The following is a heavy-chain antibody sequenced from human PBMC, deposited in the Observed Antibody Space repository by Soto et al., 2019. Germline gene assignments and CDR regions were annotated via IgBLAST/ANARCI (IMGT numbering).Heavy chain of an antibody. J-gene: IGHJ6*03. CDR2: INPSGGST. Sequence: GGSVKVSCKASGYTFTSYYMHWVRQAPGQGLEWMGIINPSGGSTSYAQKFQGRVTMTRDTSTSTVYMELSSLRSEDTAVYYCARATSSSSYYYYYYMDVWGKGTTVTVSS. V-gene: IGHV1-46*03. D-gene: IGHD6-6*01. CDR3: ARATSSSSYYYYYYMDV. CDR1: GYTFTSYY.